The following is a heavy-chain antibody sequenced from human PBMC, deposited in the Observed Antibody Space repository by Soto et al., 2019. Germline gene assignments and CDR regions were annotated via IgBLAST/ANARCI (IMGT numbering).Heavy chain of an antibody. Sequence: QVQLQESGPGLVKPSQTLSLTCTVSGGSISRGDYYWSWIRQPPGKGLEWIGYIYYSGSTYYNPSLKSRVTISVDTSKNQFSLKLSSVTAADTAVYYCARVKGYYDYVWGSYRAYFDYWGQGTLVTVSS. CDR2: IYYSGST. CDR3: ARVKGYYDYVWGSYRAYFDY. D-gene: IGHD3-16*02. J-gene: IGHJ4*02. CDR1: GGSISRGDYY. V-gene: IGHV4-30-4*01.